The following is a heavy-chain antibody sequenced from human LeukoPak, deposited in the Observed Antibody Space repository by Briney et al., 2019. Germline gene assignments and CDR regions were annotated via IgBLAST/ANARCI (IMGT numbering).Heavy chain of an antibody. D-gene: IGHD3-10*01. V-gene: IGHV4-4*07. J-gene: IGHJ6*03. CDR2: IYTSGST. CDR1: GGSISSYY. Sequence: SETLSLTCTVSGGSISSYYWSWIRQPAGKGLEWIGRIYTSGSTNYNPSLKSRVTMSVDTSKNQFSLKLSSVTAAATAVYYCARDLPYYYGSGSTQDYYYMDVWGKGTTVTVSS. CDR3: ARDLPYYYGSGSTQDYYYMDV.